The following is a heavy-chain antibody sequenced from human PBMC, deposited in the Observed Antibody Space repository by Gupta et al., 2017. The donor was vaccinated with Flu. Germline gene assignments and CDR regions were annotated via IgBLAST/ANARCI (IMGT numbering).Heavy chain of an antibody. CDR1: GFTFSTYS. CDR2: VSSGSTNI. J-gene: IGHJ4*02. V-gene: IGHV3-48*02. Sequence: EAQLVQTGGGLVQPGGSLRLSCAASGFTFSTYSIQWVRQAPGKGLEWVAYVSSGSTNIYYADSLKGRFTVSRDNARSSLYLQMYSLRDDDTAMYYCARSTHFASGWDIWGQGALVTVPS. D-gene: IGHD6-19*01. CDR3: ARSTHFASGWDI.